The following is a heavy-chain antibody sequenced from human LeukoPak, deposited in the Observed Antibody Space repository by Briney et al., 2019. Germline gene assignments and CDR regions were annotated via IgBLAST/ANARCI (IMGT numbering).Heavy chain of an antibody. CDR3: ARAFHTTPYDFWSGYYA. CDR1: GFTFSSYA. CDR2: IAYDGSDK. Sequence: GGSLRLSCAASGFTFSSYAMHWVRQAPGKGLEWMASIAYDGSDKYYADSVKGRFTISRDNSKNALSVQMNSLRAEDTAVYYCARAFHTTPYDFWSGYYAWGQGTLVTVSS. V-gene: IGHV3-30*03. J-gene: IGHJ5*02. D-gene: IGHD3-3*01.